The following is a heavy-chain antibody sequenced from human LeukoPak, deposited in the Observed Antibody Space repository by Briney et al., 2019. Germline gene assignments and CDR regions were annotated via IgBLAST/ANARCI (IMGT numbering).Heavy chain of an antibody. CDR2: IYYSGST. J-gene: IGHJ4*02. V-gene: IGHV4-59*12. CDR3: ASGQSNYVGDY. CDR1: GGSISSCY. D-gene: IGHD4-11*01. Sequence: SETLSLTCTVSGGSISSCYWSWIRQPPGKGLEWIGYIYYSGSTNYNPSLKSRVTISVDTSKNQFSLKLSSATAADTAVYYCASGQSNYVGDYWGQGTLVTVSS.